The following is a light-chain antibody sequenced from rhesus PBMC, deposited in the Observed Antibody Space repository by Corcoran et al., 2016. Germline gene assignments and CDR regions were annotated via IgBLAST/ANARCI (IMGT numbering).Light chain of an antibody. Sequence: EIVMTQSPATLSLSPGETATLSRRARESVGSYLAWNQQNPGHAPKLLVNIAYFRATGIPDRFGGSGVRTEVNLTVISLDPEYVGVYPCQQYNDLLPTFGQGAKVEIK. CDR1: ESVGSY. V-gene: IGKV3-40*03. CDR3: QQYNDLLPT. CDR2: IAY. J-gene: IGKJ1*01.